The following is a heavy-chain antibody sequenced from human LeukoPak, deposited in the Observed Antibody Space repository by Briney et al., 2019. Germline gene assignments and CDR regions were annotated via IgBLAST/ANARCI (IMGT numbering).Heavy chain of an antibody. Sequence: GASVKVSCKASGYTFTSFVMCWVRQAPGQGLEWMGWISAYNGNTNYAQKLQGRVTMTTDTSTSTAYMELRSLRSDDTAVYYCARGRRTAAVDYWGQGTLVTVSS. CDR2: ISAYNGNT. D-gene: IGHD6-13*01. V-gene: IGHV1-18*01. J-gene: IGHJ4*02. CDR3: ARGRRTAAVDY. CDR1: GYTFTSFV.